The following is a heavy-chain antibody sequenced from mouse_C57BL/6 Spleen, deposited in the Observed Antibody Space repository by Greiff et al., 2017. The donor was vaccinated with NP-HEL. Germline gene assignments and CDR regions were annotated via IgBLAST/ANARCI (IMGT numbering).Heavy chain of an antibody. Sequence: QVQLQQPGAELVKPGASVKMSCKASGYTFTSYWITWVKQRPGQGLEWIGDIYPGSGSTNYNEKFKSKATLTVDTSSSTAYMQLSSLTSEDSAVYYCAKYYYGPYYFDYWGQGTTLTVSS. CDR3: AKYYYGPYYFDY. D-gene: IGHD1-1*01. CDR2: IYPGSGST. V-gene: IGHV1-55*01. J-gene: IGHJ2*01. CDR1: GYTFTSYW.